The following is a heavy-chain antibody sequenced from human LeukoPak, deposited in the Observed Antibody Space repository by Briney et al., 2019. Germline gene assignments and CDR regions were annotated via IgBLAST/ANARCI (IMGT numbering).Heavy chain of an antibody. CDR1: GGSISGYY. D-gene: IGHD2-2*01. CDR2: IYYSGST. V-gene: IGHV4-59*06. Sequence: SETLSLTCSVSGGSISGYYWTWIRQPAGKGLEWIGYIYYSGSTYYNPSLKSRVTISVDTSKNQFSLKLSSVTAADTAVYYCARVYIVVVPAASQYFDYWGQGTLVTVSS. CDR3: ARVYIVVVPAASQYFDY. J-gene: IGHJ4*02.